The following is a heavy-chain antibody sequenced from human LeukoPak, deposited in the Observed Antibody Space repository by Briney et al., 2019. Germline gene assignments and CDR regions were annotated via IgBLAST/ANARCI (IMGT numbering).Heavy chain of an antibody. D-gene: IGHD6-19*01. V-gene: IGHV3-7*01. CDR2: IKQDGSEK. CDR3: AISSGWYGENFDY. J-gene: IGHJ4*02. Sequence: GGSLRLSCAASGFTFSSYSMNWVRQAPGKGLEWVANIKQDGSEKYYVDSVKGRFTISRDNAKNSLYLQMNSLRAEDTAVYYCAISSGWYGENFDYWGQGTLVTVSS. CDR1: GFTFSSYS.